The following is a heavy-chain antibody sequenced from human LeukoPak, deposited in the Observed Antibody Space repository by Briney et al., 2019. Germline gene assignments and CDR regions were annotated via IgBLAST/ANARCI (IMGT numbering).Heavy chain of an antibody. D-gene: IGHD3-22*01. CDR1: GGSFSGYY. CDR2: INHSGST. J-gene: IGHJ4*02. V-gene: IGHV4-34*01. CDR3: ASSSSGYHSSFDY. Sequence: SETLSLTCAVYGGSFSGYYWSWIRQPPGKGLEWIGEINHSGSTNYNPSLKSRVTISVDTSKNQFSLKLSSVTAADTAVYYCASSSSGYHSSFDYWGQGALVTVSS.